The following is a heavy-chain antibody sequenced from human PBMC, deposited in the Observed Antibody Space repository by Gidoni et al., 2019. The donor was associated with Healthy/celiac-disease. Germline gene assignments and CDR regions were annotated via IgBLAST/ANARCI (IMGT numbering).Heavy chain of an antibody. Sequence: EVQLVESGGGLVKPGGSLRLSCAASGFTFSSYSMNWVRQAPGKGLEWVSSISSSSSYIYYADSVKGRFTISRDNAKNSLYLQMNSLRAEDTAVYYCAVRTTVTTHCFDYWGQGTLVTVSS. V-gene: IGHV3-21*01. CDR2: ISSSSSYI. CDR1: GFTFSSYS. J-gene: IGHJ4*02. D-gene: IGHD4-17*01. CDR3: AVRTTVTTHCFDY.